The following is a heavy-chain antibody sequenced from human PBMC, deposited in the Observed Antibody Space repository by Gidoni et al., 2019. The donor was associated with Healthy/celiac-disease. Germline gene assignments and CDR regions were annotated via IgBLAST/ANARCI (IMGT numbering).Heavy chain of an antibody. Sequence: EVQLVESGGGLVQPGGSLRLPCAASGFIFSSYDMHWVRQATGKGLEWGSGSGTAGDAYYPGSVKGRFTNSRENAKNSLYLQMNSLRAGDTDVYYCARGVDDAFDIWGQGTMVTVSS. CDR1: GFIFSSYD. CDR3: ARGVDDAFDI. D-gene: IGHD2-21*01. CDR2: SGTAGDA. V-gene: IGHV3-13*04. J-gene: IGHJ3*02.